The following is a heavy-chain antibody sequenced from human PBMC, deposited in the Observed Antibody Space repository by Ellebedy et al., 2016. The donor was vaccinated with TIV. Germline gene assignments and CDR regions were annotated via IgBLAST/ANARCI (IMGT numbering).Heavy chain of an antibody. D-gene: IGHD1-26*01. V-gene: IGHV3-9*01. Sequence: SLKISCAASGFTFDDYAMHWVRQAPGKGLEWVSGISWNSGSIGYADSVKGRFTISRDNAKNSLYLQMNSLRAEDTAVYYCARDSKRSPSGATDWGQGTLVTVSS. CDR2: ISWNSGSI. CDR3: ARDSKRSPSGATD. J-gene: IGHJ4*02. CDR1: GFTFDDYA.